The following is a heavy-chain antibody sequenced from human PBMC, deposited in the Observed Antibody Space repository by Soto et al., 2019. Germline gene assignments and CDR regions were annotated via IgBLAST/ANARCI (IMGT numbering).Heavy chain of an antibody. CDR2: IYKSATT. CDR1: GDSISNLDYF. Sequence: SETLSLTCSVSGDSISNLDYFWAWIRQPPGQALEYIGYIYKSATTYYNPSFESRVAISVDTSKRQFSLNVTSVTAADTAVYFCARGRYCLTGRCFPNWFDSWGQGALVTVSS. V-gene: IGHV4-30-4*01. CDR3: ARGRYCLTGRCFPNWFDS. J-gene: IGHJ5*01. D-gene: IGHD7-27*01.